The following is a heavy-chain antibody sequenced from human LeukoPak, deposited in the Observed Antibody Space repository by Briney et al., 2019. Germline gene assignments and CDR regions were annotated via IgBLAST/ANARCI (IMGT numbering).Heavy chain of an antibody. Sequence: GASVKVSCKASGYTFTSYGISWVRQAAGQGLEWMGWISAYNGNTNYAQKLQGRVTMTTDTSTSTAYMELRSLRSDDTAVYYCAKDTFGSSSRLSPFDNWGLGTLVTVSS. D-gene: IGHD6-6*01. V-gene: IGHV1-18*01. CDR3: AKDTFGSSSRLSPFDN. CDR2: ISAYNGNT. CDR1: GYTFTSYG. J-gene: IGHJ4*02.